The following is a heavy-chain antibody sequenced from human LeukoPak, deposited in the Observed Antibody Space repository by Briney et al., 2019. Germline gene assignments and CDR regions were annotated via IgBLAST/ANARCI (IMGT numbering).Heavy chain of an antibody. CDR2: IYTSGST. Sequence: SETLSLTCTVSGGSISSYYWSWIRQPPGKGLEWIGYIYTSGSTNYNPSLKSRVTISVDTSKNQFSLKLSSATAADTAVYYCARGGSSNFDYWGQGTLVTVSS. D-gene: IGHD3-10*01. J-gene: IGHJ4*02. CDR1: GGSISSYY. CDR3: ARGGSSNFDY. V-gene: IGHV4-4*09.